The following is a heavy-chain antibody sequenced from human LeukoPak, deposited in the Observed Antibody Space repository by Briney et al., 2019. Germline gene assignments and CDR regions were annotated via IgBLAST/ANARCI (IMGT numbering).Heavy chain of an antibody. Sequence: GGSLLLSCSASGFTFNRYAMHWVRQAPGKGLEDISAISNDGHTTYYADSVKGRFTVSRDYSKNTLFLQMSSLRPEDTAIYSCVRLSDGGFDYWGQGTLVTVSP. CDR2: ISNDGHTT. J-gene: IGHJ4*02. CDR3: VRLSDGGFDY. D-gene: IGHD3-16*01. CDR1: GFTFNRYA. V-gene: IGHV3-64D*06.